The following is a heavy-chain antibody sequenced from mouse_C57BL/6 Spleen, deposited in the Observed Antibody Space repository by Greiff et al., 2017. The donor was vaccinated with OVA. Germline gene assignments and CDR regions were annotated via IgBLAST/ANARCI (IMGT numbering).Heavy chain of an antibody. CDR3: TREDYYGSSSFDY. CDR2: IYPGNSDT. J-gene: IGHJ2*01. V-gene: IGHV1-5*01. Sequence: EVQLQQSGPVLARPGASVKMSCKTSGYTFTSYWMHWVKQRPGQGLEWIGAIYPGNSDTSYNQKFKGKAKLTAVTSASTAYMELSSLTNEDSAVYYCTREDYYGSSSFDYWGQGTTLTVSS. D-gene: IGHD1-1*01. CDR1: GYTFTSYW.